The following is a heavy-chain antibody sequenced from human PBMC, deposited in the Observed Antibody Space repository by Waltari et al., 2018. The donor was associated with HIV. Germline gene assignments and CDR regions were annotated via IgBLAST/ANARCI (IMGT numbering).Heavy chain of an antibody. J-gene: IGHJ4*02. Sequence: QLQLQESGPGLVKPSETLSLTCTVSGGSISSSSYYWGWIRQPPGKGLEWIGSIYYSGSTYTNPSFKVRVTISVDTSKNHFSLKLISVTAADTAVYYCARAVQGYCSGGSCENYFDYWGQGTLVTVSS. CDR3: ARAVQGYCSGGSCENYFDY. CDR1: GGSISSSSYY. D-gene: IGHD2-15*01. CDR2: IYYSGST. V-gene: IGHV4-39*01.